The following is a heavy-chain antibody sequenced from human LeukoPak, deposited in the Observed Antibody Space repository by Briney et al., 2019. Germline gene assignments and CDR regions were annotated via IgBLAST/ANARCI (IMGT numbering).Heavy chain of an antibody. CDR2: IRYDGNNK. Sequence: GGSLRLSCAASGFTFSSYGMHWVRQAPGKGLEWVAFIRYDGNNKYYADSVKGRFTISRDNSKNTLYLQMNSLRAEDTAVYYCAGGRRVLGAYDGYYFDYWGQGTLVTVSS. CDR3: AGGRRVLGAYDGYYFDY. J-gene: IGHJ4*02. V-gene: IGHV3-30*02. CDR1: GFTFSSYG. D-gene: IGHD3-10*01.